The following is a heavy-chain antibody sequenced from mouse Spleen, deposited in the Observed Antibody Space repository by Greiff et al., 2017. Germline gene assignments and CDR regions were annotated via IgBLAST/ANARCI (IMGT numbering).Heavy chain of an antibody. CDR2: IYPGDGDT. CDR1: GYAFSSYW. CDR3: ARWDTTVVAQDFDV. V-gene: IGHV1-80*01. J-gene: IGHJ1*01. Sequence: VMLVESGAELVKPGASVKISCKASGYAFSSYWMNWVQQRPGKGLEWIGQIYPGDGDTNYNGKFKGKATLTADKSSSTAYMQLSSLTSEDSAVYFCARWDTTVVAQDFDVWGAGTTVTVSS. D-gene: IGHD1-1*01.